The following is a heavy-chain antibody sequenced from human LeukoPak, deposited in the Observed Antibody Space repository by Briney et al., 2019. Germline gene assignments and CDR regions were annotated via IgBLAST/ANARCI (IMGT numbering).Heavy chain of an antibody. CDR3: ARARYSHDYYYGMDV. CDR2: INSDGSST. Sequence: PGGSLRLSCAASGFTFSSYWMHWVRQAPGKGLVWVSRINSDGSSTSYADSVKGRFTISRDNAKNTLYLQMNSLRAEDTAVYYCARARYSHDYYYGMDVWGKGTTVTVSS. D-gene: IGHD5-18*01. J-gene: IGHJ6*04. CDR1: GFTFSSYW. V-gene: IGHV3-74*01.